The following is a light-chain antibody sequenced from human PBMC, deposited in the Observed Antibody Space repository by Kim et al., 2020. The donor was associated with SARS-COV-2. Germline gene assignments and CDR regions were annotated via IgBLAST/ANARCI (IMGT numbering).Light chain of an antibody. CDR1: SSDVGGYNY. CDR2: DVS. CDR3: SSYTTTSTPWL. Sequence: QSITCSCTGTSSDVGGYNYVSWYQQHQDKAPKLLIYDVSNRPAGISNHFSGSKSGNTASLTISGLQAEDEADYYCSSYTTTSTPWLFGGGTQLTVL. J-gene: IGLJ3*02. V-gene: IGLV2-14*03.